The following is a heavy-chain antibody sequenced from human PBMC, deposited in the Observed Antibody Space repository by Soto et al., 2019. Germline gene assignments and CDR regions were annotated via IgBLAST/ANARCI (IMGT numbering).Heavy chain of an antibody. Sequence: QVQLQESGPGLVKPSETLSLTCTVSGGSVSSGSYYWSWIRQPPGKGLEWIGYIYYSGSTNYNPSLKSRVTISVDTSKTQFSLKLSSVTAADTAVYYCASNYYGSGSYYNVGDYWGQGTLVTVSS. CDR2: IYYSGST. CDR1: GGSVSSGSYY. V-gene: IGHV4-61*01. CDR3: ASNYYGSGSYYNVGDY. J-gene: IGHJ4*02. D-gene: IGHD3-10*01.